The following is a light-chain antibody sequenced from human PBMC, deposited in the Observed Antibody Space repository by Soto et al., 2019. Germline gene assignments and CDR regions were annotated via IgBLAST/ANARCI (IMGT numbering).Light chain of an antibody. Sequence: QSALTHPPSASGSPGQSVTISCTGTSSDVGGYNYVSWYQQHPGKAPKLMIYEVSERPSGVPDRFSGSKSGNTASLTVSGLQAEDEADYYCSSYAGSNNLVVFGGGTKLTVL. CDR2: EVS. J-gene: IGLJ2*01. CDR3: SSYAGSNNLVV. V-gene: IGLV2-8*01. CDR1: SSDVGGYNY.